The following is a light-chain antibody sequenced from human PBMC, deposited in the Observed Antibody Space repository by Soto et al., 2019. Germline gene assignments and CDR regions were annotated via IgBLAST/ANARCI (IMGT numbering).Light chain of an antibody. V-gene: IGLV2-14*03. J-gene: IGLJ2*01. CDR1: SSDIGAYNF. Sequence: QSALTQPASVSGSPGQSITLSCTGTSSDIGAYNFVSWYQQHPGKAPKLMLYDVNIRPSGVSNRFSGSKSGNTASLTISGLQAEDEADYYCTSWTTSTTMIFGGGTQLTVL. CDR3: TSWTTSTTMI. CDR2: DVN.